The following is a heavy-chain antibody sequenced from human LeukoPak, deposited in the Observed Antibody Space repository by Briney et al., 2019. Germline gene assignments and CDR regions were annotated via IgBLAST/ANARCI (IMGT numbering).Heavy chain of an antibody. Sequence: PSETLCLTCTVSGGSISSYYWSWIRQPPGMGLEWIGCIYYSGSTNYNPSLQSRVTISVDTSKDQFSLRLTSVTAADTAVYYCARSFLGDWYFDLWGRGTLDPVSS. CDR2: IYYSGST. J-gene: IGHJ2*01. D-gene: IGHD1-26*01. CDR1: GGSISSYY. CDR3: ARSFLGDWYFDL. V-gene: IGHV4-59*01.